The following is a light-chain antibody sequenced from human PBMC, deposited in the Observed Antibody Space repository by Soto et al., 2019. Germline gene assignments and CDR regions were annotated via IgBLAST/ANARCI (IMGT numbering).Light chain of an antibody. V-gene: IGKV1-5*03. CDR1: QSISSW. Sequence: DIQRTQSPSTLSASIGDRVTITCRASQSISSWLAWYQQKPGKPPKLLIYKASSLESGVPSRFSGSGSGTEFTLTISSLQPDDFATYYCQQYNNYWTFGQGTKVDIK. CDR3: QQYNNYWT. J-gene: IGKJ1*01. CDR2: KAS.